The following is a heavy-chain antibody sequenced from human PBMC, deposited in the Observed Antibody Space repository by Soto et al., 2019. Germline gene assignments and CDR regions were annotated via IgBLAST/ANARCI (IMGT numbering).Heavy chain of an antibody. V-gene: IGHV1-2*04. CDR3: ARASGWYYFDY. D-gene: IGHD6-19*01. CDR2: INPNSGGT. J-gene: IGHJ4*02. Sequence: PVNRSCKAAVYRKSGYHIDRGLQAPGQGLEWMGWINPNSGGTNYAQKFQGWVTMTRDTSISTAYMELSRLRSDDTAVYYCARASGWYYFDYWGQGTLVTVSS. CDR1: VYRKSGYH.